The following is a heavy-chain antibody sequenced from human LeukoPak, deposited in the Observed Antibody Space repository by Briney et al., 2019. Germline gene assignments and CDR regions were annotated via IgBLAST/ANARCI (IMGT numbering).Heavy chain of an antibody. V-gene: IGHV1-2*02. J-gene: IGHJ4*02. Sequence: ASVKVSCKASGGTFSSYAISWVRQAPGQGLEWIGWINPNSGGTNYAQKFQGRVTMTRDTSISTAYMELSRLRSDDTAVYYCARDYYDSSGYFHYWGQGTLVTVSS. D-gene: IGHD3-22*01. CDR1: GGTFSSYA. CDR2: INPNSGGT. CDR3: ARDYYDSSGYFHY.